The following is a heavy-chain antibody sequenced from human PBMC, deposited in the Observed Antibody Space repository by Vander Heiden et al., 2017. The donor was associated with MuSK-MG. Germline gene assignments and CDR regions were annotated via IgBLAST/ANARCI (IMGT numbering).Heavy chain of an antibody. J-gene: IGHJ6*03. Sequence: QVQLQESGPGLVKPAETLSLTCTVSGGSISSYYWSWLRQPPGKGLEWIGYIYYSGSTNYNPSLKSRVIISVDTSKNQFSLKLTSVTAADTAVYYCAREGTYYESSGYYSGSYYYYMDVWCKGTTVTVSS. CDR2: IYYSGST. CDR1: GGSISSYY. D-gene: IGHD3-22*01. CDR3: AREGTYYESSGYYSGSYYYYMDV. V-gene: IGHV4-59*01.